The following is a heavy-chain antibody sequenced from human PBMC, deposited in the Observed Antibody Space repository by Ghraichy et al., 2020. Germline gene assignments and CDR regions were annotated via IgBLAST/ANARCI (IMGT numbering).Heavy chain of an antibody. CDR1: GFTFSSYA. D-gene: IGHD3-10*01. V-gene: IGHV3-23*01. Sequence: GGSLRLSCAASGFTFSSYAMSWVRQAPGKGLEWVSAISGSGGSTYYADSVKGRFTISRDNSKNTLYLQMNSLRAEDTAVYYCAKDCAPPGCYYYGMDVWGQGTTVTVSS. CDR2: ISGSGGST. CDR3: AKDCAPPGCYYYGMDV. J-gene: IGHJ6*02.